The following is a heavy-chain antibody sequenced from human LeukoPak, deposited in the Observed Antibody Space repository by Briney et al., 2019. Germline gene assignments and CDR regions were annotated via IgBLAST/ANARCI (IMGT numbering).Heavy chain of an antibody. CDR1: GYTFTGYY. CDR3: ARGNNDYVWGSYPIDY. V-gene: IGHV1-2*02. J-gene: IGHJ4*02. Sequence: ASVKVSCKASGYTFTGYYMHWVRQAPGQGLEWMGWINPNSGGTNYAQKFQGRVTMTRDTSISTAYMELSRLRSDDTAVYYCARGNNDYVWGSYPIDYWGQGTLVTVSS. D-gene: IGHD3-16*02. CDR2: INPNSGGT.